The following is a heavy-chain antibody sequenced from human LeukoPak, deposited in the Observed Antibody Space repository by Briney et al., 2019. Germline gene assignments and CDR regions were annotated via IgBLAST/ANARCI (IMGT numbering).Heavy chain of an antibody. D-gene: IGHD3-10*01. CDR1: GYTFINYD. V-gene: IGHV1-46*01. Sequence: GASLKVSCKASGYTFINYDMHWVRQAPGQGLEWMGMINPSAGSTTYAQKFQDRVTVTRDMSKSTVYMELSSLGSEDTAVYFCGRVVLVGGGRAFDYWGQGTLVTVSS. CDR2: INPSAGST. J-gene: IGHJ4*02. CDR3: GRVVLVGGGRAFDY.